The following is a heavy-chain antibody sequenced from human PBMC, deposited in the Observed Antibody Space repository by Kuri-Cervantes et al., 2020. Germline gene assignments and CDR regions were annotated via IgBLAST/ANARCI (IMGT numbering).Heavy chain of an antibody. V-gene: IGHV4-59*01. J-gene: IGHJ4*02. CDR1: GGSISDFY. Sequence: GSLRLTCTVSGGSISDFYWTWIRQSPGKRLEWIGYISDRGAIDYNPSLKSRVTTLVDTSKSQFSLKLTSVTAADAAIYFCARYYYGIKGFDYWGRGTLVTVSS. D-gene: IGHD3-16*01. CDR2: ISDRGAI. CDR3: ARYYYGIKGFDY.